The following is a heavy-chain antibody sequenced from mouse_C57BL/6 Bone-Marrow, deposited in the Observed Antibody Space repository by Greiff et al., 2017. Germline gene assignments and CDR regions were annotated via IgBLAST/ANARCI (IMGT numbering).Heavy chain of an antibody. Sequence: QVQLKVPGPGILQPSQTLSLTCSFSGYSLSTFGMGVVWIRQPPGKGLEWLAHSWWDDDKYYKPALKSRLTISKDTSKNQVFLKIANVDTADTAEYYGARIRYYGSYWYFDVWGTGTTVTVSS. CDR3: ARIRYYGSYWYFDV. V-gene: IGHV8-8*01. CDR1: GYSLSTFGMG. CDR2: SWWDDDK. D-gene: IGHD1-1*01. J-gene: IGHJ1*03.